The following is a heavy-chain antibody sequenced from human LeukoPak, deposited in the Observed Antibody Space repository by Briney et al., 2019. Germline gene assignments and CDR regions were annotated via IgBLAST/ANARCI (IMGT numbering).Heavy chain of an antibody. CDR2: INPNSGGT. CDR1: GYTFTGYY. J-gene: IGHJ5*02. V-gene: IGHV1-2*02. CDR3: ARVAHYDYVWGSYGS. Sequence: ASVKVSCKASGYTFTGYYMHWVRQAPGQGLEWMGWINPNSGGTNYAQKFQGRVTMTRDTSISTAYMELSRLRSDDTAMYYCARVAHYDYVWGSYGSWGQGTLVTVSS. D-gene: IGHD3-16*01.